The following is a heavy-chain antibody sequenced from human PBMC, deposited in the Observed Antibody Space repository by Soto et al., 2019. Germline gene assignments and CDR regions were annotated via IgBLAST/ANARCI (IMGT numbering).Heavy chain of an antibody. CDR1: GYTFTSYG. Sequence: ASVKVSCKASGYTFTSYGISWVRQAPGQGLEWMGWISAYNGNTNYAQKIQGRVTITTDTSTSTAYIELRSLRSDDTAVYYCARESYGGEFDYWGQGTLVTVSS. CDR2: ISAYNGNT. CDR3: ARESYGGEFDY. V-gene: IGHV1-18*01. J-gene: IGHJ4*02. D-gene: IGHD4-17*01.